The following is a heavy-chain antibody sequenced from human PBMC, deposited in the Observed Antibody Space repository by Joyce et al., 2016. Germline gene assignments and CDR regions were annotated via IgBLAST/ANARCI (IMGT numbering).Heavy chain of an antibody. D-gene: IGHD6-25*01. CDR3: TKILTATYSSGWFLDY. CDR1: GLTLSNYG. CDR2: ISYDGIYK. V-gene: IGHV3-30*18. Sequence: QVQLVESGGGVVQPGRSLRLSCAASGLTLSNYGVHWGRQAPGKGLEWLTVISYDGIYKYYEDSVKGRFTISRDNSKNTVFLEMNSLRTEDTAVYYCTKILTATYSSGWFLDYWGQGTLVTVSS. J-gene: IGHJ4*02.